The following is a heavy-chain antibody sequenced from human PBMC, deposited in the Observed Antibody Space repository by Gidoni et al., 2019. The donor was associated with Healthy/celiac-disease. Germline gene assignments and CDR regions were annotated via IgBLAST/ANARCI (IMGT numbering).Heavy chain of an antibody. D-gene: IGHD3-22*01. V-gene: IGHV3-23*01. CDR3: AKFDFRDSSGYNAFDI. J-gene: IGHJ3*02. CDR1: GFTFSSYA. CDR2: ISGSGGST. Sequence: EVQLLESGGGLVQPGGSLSLSCAASGFTFSSYAMSWVRQAPGKGLEWVSAISGSGGSTYYADSVKGRFTISRDNSKNTLYLQMNSLRAEDTAVYYCAKFDFRDSSGYNAFDIWGQGTMVTVSS.